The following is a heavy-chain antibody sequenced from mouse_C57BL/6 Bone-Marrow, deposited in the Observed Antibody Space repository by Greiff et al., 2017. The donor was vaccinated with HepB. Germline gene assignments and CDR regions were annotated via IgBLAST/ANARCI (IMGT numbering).Heavy chain of an antibody. D-gene: IGHD2-3*01. Sequence: DVKLQESGPGLVKPSQSLSLTCSVTGYSITSGYYWNWIRQFPGNKLEWMGYISYDGSNNYNPSLKNRISITRDTSKNQFFLKLNSVTTEDTATYYCARALYDGYYVGFAYWGQGTLVTVSA. CDR2: ISYDGSN. V-gene: IGHV3-6*01. J-gene: IGHJ3*01. CDR3: ARALYDGYYVGFAY. CDR1: GYSITSGYY.